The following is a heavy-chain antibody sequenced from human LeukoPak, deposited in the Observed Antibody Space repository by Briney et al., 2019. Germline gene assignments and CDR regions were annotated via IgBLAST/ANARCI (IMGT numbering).Heavy chain of an antibody. CDR3: AKELLLCFGEIGAFDI. CDR1: GFTFSSYA. CDR2: ISYDGSNK. Sequence: GGSLRLSCAASGFTFSSYAMHWVRQAPGKGLGWVAVISYDGSNKYYADSVKGRFTISRDNSKNTLYLQMNSLISEDTAVYYCAKELLLCFGEIGAFDIWGQGTMVTVSS. D-gene: IGHD3-10*01. J-gene: IGHJ3*02. V-gene: IGHV3-30*18.